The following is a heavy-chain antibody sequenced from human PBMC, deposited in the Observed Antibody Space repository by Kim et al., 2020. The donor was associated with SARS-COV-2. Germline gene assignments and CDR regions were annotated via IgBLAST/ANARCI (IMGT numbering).Heavy chain of an antibody. V-gene: IGHV4-39*07. D-gene: IGHD4-17*01. CDR2: IYYSGST. CDR3: ARDLLYGDYFRYYGMDV. J-gene: IGHJ6*02. Sequence: SETLSLTCTVSGGSISSSSYYWGWIRQPPGKGLEWIGSIYYSGSTYYNPSLKSRVTISVDTSKNQFSLKLSSVTAADTAVYYCARDLLYGDYFRYYGMDVWGRGTTVTVSS. CDR1: GGSISSSSYY.